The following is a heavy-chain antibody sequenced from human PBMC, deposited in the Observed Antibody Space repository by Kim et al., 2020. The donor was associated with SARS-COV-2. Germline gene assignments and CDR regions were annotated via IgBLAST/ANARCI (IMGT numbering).Heavy chain of an antibody. CDR3: ARISSTWGGMDV. Sequence: GGSLRLSCAASGFTFSNYGMHWVRQAPGKGLEWVAVIWYSGSNENYADSVKGQFTISRDNSKNTLYLQMNSLRAEDTAVYYCARISSTWGGMDVWGQGTT. J-gene: IGHJ6*02. CDR1: GFTFSNYG. V-gene: IGHV3-33*01. D-gene: IGHD7-27*01. CDR2: IWYSGSNE.